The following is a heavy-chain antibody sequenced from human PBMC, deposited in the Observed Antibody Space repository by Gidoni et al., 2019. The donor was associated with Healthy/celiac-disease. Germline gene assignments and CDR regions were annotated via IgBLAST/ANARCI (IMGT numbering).Heavy chain of an antibody. J-gene: IGHJ1*01. V-gene: IGHV3-23*01. Sequence: EVQLLESGGGLVQPGGSLRLSCAASGFTFSSYAMSWVRQAPGKGLEWVSAISCSGGSTYYADSVKGRFTISRNNSKNTLYLQMNSLRAEDTAVYYCAKGELSLPGYFQHWGQGTLVTVSS. CDR3: AKGELSLPGYFQH. CDR2: ISCSGGST. CDR1: GFTFSSYA. D-gene: IGHD3-16*02.